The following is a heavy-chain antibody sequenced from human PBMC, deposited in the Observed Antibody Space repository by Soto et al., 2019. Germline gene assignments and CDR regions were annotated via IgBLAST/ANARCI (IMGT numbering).Heavy chain of an antibody. V-gene: IGHV4-59*01. CDR1: GGSISSYY. CDR2: IYYSGST. Sequence: PSETLSLTCTVSGGSISSYYWSWIRQPPGKGLEWIGYIYYSGSTNYNPSLKSRVTISVDTSKNQFSLKLSSVTAADTAVYYCARDRNGLGYWGQGTLVTVPS. D-gene: IGHD4-17*01. CDR3: ARDRNGLGY. J-gene: IGHJ4*02.